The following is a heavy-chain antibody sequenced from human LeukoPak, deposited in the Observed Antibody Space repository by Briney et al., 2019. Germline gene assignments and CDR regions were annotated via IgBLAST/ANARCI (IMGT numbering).Heavy chain of an antibody. CDR2: INPNSGGT. J-gene: IGHJ4*02. D-gene: IGHD6-19*01. V-gene: IGHV1-2*02. CDR3: ARDRSSSGWHFDY. CDR1: GYTFTGYY. Sequence: GASVKVSCKASGYTFTGYYMHWVRQAPGQGLEWMGWINPNSGGTNYAQKFQGRVTMTRDTSISTAYTELSRLRSDDTAVYYCARDRSSSGWHFDYWGQGTLVTVSS.